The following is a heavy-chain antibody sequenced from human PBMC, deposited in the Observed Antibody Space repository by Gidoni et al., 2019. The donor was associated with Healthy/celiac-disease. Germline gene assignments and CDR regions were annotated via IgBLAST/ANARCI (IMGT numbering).Heavy chain of an antibody. Sequence: QVQLVQSGAEVKKPGASVKVSCKASGYTFTGYYMHWVRQAPGQGLEWMGWINPNSGGTNYAQKFQGRVTMTRDTSISTAYMELSRLRSDDTAVYYCAREVVPAAMPYYYYGMDVWGQGTTVTVSS. CDR3: AREVVPAAMPYYYYGMDV. J-gene: IGHJ6*02. D-gene: IGHD2-2*01. CDR2: INPNSGGT. CDR1: GYTFTGYY. V-gene: IGHV1-2*02.